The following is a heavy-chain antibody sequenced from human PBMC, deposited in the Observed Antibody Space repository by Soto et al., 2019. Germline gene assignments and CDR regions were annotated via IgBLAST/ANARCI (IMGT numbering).Heavy chain of an antibody. Sequence: QITLKESGPTLVKPTQTLTLTCTFSGFSLSTSGVGVGWIRQPPGKALEWLALIYWDDDKRYSPSLKSRLTITKDTSKNQVVLTINNMDPVDTATYYCALSGYCSSTSCLHFDYWGQGTLVTVSS. CDR1: GFSLSTSGVG. CDR2: IYWDDDK. D-gene: IGHD2-2*01. V-gene: IGHV2-5*02. CDR3: ALSGYCSSTSCLHFDY. J-gene: IGHJ4*02.